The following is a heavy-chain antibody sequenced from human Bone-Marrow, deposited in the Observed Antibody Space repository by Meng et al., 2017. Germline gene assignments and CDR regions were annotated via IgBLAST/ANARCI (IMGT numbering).Heavy chain of an antibody. CDR2: ISSSGSTI. V-gene: IGHV3-11*01. D-gene: IGHD5-18*01. Sequence: GESLKISCEASRFTFSDYYMSWIRQAPGKGLEWVSYISSSGSTIYYADSVKGRFTITRDNAKNSLYLQMNSLRAEDTAVYYCARDGGYSYGGFDYWGQGTLVTVSS. J-gene: IGHJ4*02. CDR3: ARDGGYSYGGFDY. CDR1: RFTFSDYY.